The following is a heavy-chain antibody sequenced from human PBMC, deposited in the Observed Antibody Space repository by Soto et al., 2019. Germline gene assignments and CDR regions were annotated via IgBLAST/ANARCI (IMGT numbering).Heavy chain of an antibody. J-gene: IGHJ4*01. D-gene: IGHD1-26*01. V-gene: IGHV3-30-3*01. CDR1: GFTFSSYA. CDR3: ARDGVLPVHPFDY. Sequence: QVQLVESGGGVVQPGRSLRLSCAASGFTFSSYAMHWVRQAPGKGLEWVAVISYDGSNKYYADSVKGRFTISRDNSKNTLYLQMNSLRAEDTAVYYCARDGVLPVHPFDYXGXGXXXXVSS. CDR2: ISYDGSNK.